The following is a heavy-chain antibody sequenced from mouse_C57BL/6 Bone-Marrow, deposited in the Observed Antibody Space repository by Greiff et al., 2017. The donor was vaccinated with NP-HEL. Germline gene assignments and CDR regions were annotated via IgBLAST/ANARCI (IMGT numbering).Heavy chain of an antibody. V-gene: IGHV5-4*03. CDR3: ARGHWDYAMDY. CDR1: GFTFSSYA. D-gene: IGHD4-1*01. CDR2: ISDGGSYT. J-gene: IGHJ4*01. Sequence: DVKLVESGGGLVKPGGSLKLSCAASGFTFSSYAMSWVRQTPEKRLEWVATISDGGSYTYYPDNVKGRFTISRDNAKNNLYLQMSHLKSEDTAMYYCARGHWDYAMDYWGQGTSVTVSA.